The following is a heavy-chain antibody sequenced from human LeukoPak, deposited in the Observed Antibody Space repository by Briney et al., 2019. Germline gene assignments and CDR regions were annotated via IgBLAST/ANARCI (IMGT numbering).Heavy chain of an antibody. CDR3: AKIRYYDSSGYYKG. CDR1: GFTVSSNY. CDR2: ISGSGGST. V-gene: IGHV3-23*01. Sequence: PGGSLRLSCAASGFTVSSNYMSWVRQAPGKGLEWVSAISGSGGSTYYADSVKGRFTISRDNSKNTLYLQMNSLRAEDTAVYYCAKIRYYDSSGYYKGWGQGTLVTVSS. J-gene: IGHJ4*02. D-gene: IGHD3-22*01.